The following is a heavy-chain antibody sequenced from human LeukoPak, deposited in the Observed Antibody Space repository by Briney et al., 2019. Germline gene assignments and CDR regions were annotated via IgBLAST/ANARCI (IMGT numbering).Heavy chain of an antibody. Sequence: ASVKVSCKGSGYTLTELSMHWVRQAPGKGLEWMGGFDPEDGETIYAQKFQGRVTMTEDTSTDTAYMELSSLRSEDTAVYYCATANGYSSHYYGMDVWGRGTTVTVSS. CDR2: FDPEDGET. CDR1: GYTLTELS. J-gene: IGHJ6*02. D-gene: IGHD5-24*01. CDR3: ATANGYSSHYYGMDV. V-gene: IGHV1-24*01.